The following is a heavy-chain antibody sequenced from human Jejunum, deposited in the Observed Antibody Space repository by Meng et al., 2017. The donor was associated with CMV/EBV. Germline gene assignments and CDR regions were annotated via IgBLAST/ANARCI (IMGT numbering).Heavy chain of an antibody. Sequence: VSGDSISSGDSYWSWIRQPPGKGLEWIVYIYESGSTSYNPSLESRVTISVDTSKNQFSLKVMSVTAADTAVYYCAREGTNSYYFDYWGQGTLVTVSS. CDR2: IYESGST. CDR3: AREGTNSYYFDY. J-gene: IGHJ4*02. D-gene: IGHD1-14*01. CDR1: GDSISSGDSY. V-gene: IGHV4-30-4*01.